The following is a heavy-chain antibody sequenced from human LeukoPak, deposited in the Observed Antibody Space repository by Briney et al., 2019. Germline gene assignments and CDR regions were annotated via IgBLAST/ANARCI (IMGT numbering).Heavy chain of an antibody. V-gene: IGHV3-23*01. J-gene: IGHJ3*02. D-gene: IGHD3-22*01. CDR1: GFTFSSYG. CDR2: ISASGGNT. Sequence: GGSLRLSCAASGFTFSSYGMSWLRQAPGKGLEWVSAISASGGNTYYADSVKGRFAISRDNYKNTLYLQTNSLRAEDTALYYCAKHHYYDSSGSPTYAFDIWGQGTMVTVSS. CDR3: AKHHYYDSSGSPTYAFDI.